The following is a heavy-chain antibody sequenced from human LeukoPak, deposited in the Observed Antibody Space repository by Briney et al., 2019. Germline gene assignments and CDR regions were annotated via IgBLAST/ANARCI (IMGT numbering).Heavy chain of an antibody. CDR1: VYTFTSYG. CDR2: ISAYNGNT. V-gene: IGHV1-18*01. D-gene: IGHD2-2*01. Sequence: GASVKVSCEASVYTFTSYGISWVRQPPGQGLEWMGWISAYNGNTNYAQKLQGRVTMTTDTSTSTAYMELRSLRSDDTAVYYCARGMYCSSTSCFSFDYWGQGTLVTVSS. J-gene: IGHJ4*02. CDR3: ARGMYCSSTSCFSFDY.